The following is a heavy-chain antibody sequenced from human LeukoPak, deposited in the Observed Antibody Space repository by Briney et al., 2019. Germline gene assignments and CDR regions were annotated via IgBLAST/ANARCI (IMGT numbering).Heavy chain of an antibody. D-gene: IGHD6-13*01. CDR1: GFIFDSYV. CDR2: IRYDGSDK. V-gene: IGHV3-30*02. CDR3: AKDRGGITATAIDY. Sequence: GGSLRLSFAASGFIFDSYVMHWVRQAPGKGLEWVAFIRYDGSDKYYANSVKGRFTISRDNSKSMLYLQMNSLRTEDTAVYYCAKDRGGITATAIDYWGQGTLVTVSS. J-gene: IGHJ4*02.